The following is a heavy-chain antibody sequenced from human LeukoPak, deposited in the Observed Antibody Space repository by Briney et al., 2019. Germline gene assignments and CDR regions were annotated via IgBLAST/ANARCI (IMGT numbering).Heavy chain of an antibody. D-gene: IGHD2-15*01. CDR2: ISYDGSNK. CDR1: GFTFSSYA. J-gene: IGHJ4*02. CDR3: ATDRATQYFDY. Sequence: PGRSLRLSCAASGFTFSSYAMHWVRQAPGKGLEWVAVISYDGSNKDYADSVKGRFTVSRDNSRNTLFLQMNSLRVEDTAVYYCATDRATQYFDYWGQGTLVSVPS. V-gene: IGHV3-30*04.